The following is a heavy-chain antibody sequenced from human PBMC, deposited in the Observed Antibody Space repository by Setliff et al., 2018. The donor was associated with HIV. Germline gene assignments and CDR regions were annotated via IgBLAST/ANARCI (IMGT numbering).Heavy chain of an antibody. CDR2: ISYDGSNK. V-gene: IGHV3-30*01. CDR3: TKNLYRSPWSPLDY. CDR1: GFAFSDNP. J-gene: IGHJ4*02. Sequence: PGGSLRLSCVASSGFAFSDNPMNWVRQAPGKGLEWVAVISYDGSNKYYADSVKGRFTISRDNSKNTLYLQMNSLRAEDTAVYYCTKNLYRSPWSPLDYWGQGTLVTVSS. D-gene: IGHD6-19*01.